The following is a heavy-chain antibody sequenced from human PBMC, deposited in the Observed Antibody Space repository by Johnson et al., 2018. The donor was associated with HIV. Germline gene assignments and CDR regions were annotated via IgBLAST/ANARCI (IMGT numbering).Heavy chain of an antibody. CDR3: AKCIWGSSLIDAFDI. Sequence: VQLVESGGGLVQPGGSLRLSCAASGFTFSTYWMSWVRQAPGKGLEWVANVKEDGSNKYYADSVKGRFTISRDNSKNTLYLQMNSLRAEDTAIYYCAKCIWGSSLIDAFDIWGQGTMVTVSS. D-gene: IGHD6-13*01. J-gene: IGHJ3*02. CDR2: VKEDGSNK. V-gene: IGHV3-7*01. CDR1: GFTFSTYW.